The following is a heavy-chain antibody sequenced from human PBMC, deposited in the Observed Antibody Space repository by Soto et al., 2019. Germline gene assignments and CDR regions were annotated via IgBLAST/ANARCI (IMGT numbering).Heavy chain of an antibody. CDR3: ARDHSSGYYYYYYGMDV. Sequence: ASVKVSCKASGYTFTRSGISWVRQAPGQGLEWMGWISTYNGNTNYAQKLQGRVTMTTDTSTSTAYMELRSLRSDDTAVYYCARDHSSGYYYYYYGMDVWGQGTTVTVSS. V-gene: IGHV1-18*01. CDR2: ISTYNGNT. J-gene: IGHJ6*02. CDR1: GYTFTRSG. D-gene: IGHD3-22*01.